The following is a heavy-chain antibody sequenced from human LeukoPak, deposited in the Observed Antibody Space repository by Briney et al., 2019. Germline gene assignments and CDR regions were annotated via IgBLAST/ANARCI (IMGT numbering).Heavy chain of an antibody. J-gene: IGHJ5*02. CDR1: GGSISNYY. Sequence: PSETLSLTCTVSGGSISNYYWNWIRQPPGKGLEWIGYIYYTGNTNYNPSLKSRVTISVDTSKNQFSLKLSSVTAADTAVYYCARFAGYSSSWYHVGWFDPWGQGTLVTVSS. CDR2: IYYTGNT. V-gene: IGHV4-59*01. CDR3: ARFAGYSSSWYHVGWFDP. D-gene: IGHD6-13*01.